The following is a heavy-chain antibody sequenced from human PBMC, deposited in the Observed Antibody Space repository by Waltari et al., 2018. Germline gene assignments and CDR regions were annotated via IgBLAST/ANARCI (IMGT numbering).Heavy chain of an antibody. CDR2: IGIDSDTA. CDR3: AKGGWLDDY. D-gene: IGHD5-12*01. J-gene: IGHJ4*02. Sequence: VQLLESGGSLVQPGGSLRLYCAASGFKFNPFEMSWVRQAPGKGLDWVAFIGIDSDTAHYADSVKGRFTISRDDSKDTLYLQMNSLRVEDTARYYCAKGGWLDDYGAQGTLVTVSS. CDR1: GFKFNPFE. V-gene: IGHV3-23*01.